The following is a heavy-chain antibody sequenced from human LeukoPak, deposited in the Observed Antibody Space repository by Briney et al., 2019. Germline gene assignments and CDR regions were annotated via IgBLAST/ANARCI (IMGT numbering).Heavy chain of an antibody. V-gene: IGHV4-4*07. CDR3: ARGRYCSADICSGGDAFDI. J-gene: IGHJ3*02. CDR2: IYTRGST. Sequence: SETLSLTCTVSGGSINNYYWSWIRQPAGKGLEWIGRIYTRGSTNYNPSLKSRVTMSVDTPKNQFSLKLSSVTAADTAVYYCARGRYCSADICSGGDAFDIWGQGTMVSVSS. CDR1: GGSINNYY. D-gene: IGHD2-15*01.